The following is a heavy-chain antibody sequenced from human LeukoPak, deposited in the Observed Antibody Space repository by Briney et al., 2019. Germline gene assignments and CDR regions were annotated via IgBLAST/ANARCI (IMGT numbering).Heavy chain of an antibody. CDR2: IYPGDSDT. D-gene: IGHD3-10*01. J-gene: IGHJ5*02. CDR1: GYSFTNYW. V-gene: IGHV5-51*01. CDR3: GANYYGDWFDP. Sequence: GESLKISCKGSGYSFTNYWIGWVRQMPGKGLEWMGIIYPGDSDTRYSPSFQGQVTISADKSISTAYLQWSSLKASDTAMHYCGANYYGDWFDPWGQGTLVTVSS.